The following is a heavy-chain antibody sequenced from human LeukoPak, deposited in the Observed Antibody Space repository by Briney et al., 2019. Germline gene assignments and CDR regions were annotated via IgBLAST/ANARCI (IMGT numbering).Heavy chain of an antibody. J-gene: IGHJ1*01. CDR2: ISGSGGST. Sequence: PGGSLRLSCAASGFTFSSYAMSWVRQAPRKGLEWVSAISGSGGSTYYADSVKGRFTMSRDNSKNTLYLQMNSLRAEDTAVYYCAKGEYSSSWYAEYFQHWGQGTLVTVSS. D-gene: IGHD6-13*01. CDR3: AKGEYSSSWYAEYFQH. CDR1: GFTFSSYA. V-gene: IGHV3-23*01.